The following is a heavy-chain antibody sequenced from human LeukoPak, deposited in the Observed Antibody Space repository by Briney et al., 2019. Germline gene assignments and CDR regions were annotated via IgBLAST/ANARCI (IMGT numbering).Heavy chain of an antibody. J-gene: IGHJ6*02. V-gene: IGHV3-30*18. D-gene: IGHD1-1*01. CDR2: ISYDGSNK. CDR3: AKMSTTGTRPYYYYYYGMDV. CDR1: GFTFSSYG. Sequence: GRSLRLSCAASGFTFSSYGMHWVRQAPGKGREWVAVISYDGSNKYYADSVKGRFTISRDNSKNTLYLQMNGLRAEDTAVYYCAKMSTTGTRPYYYYYYGMDVWGQGTTVTVSS.